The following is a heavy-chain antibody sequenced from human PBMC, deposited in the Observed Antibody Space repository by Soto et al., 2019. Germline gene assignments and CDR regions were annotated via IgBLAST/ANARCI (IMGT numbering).Heavy chain of an antibody. D-gene: IGHD5-12*01. CDR3: ARIERYSTYEYFDF. CDR2: VFSNDAK. CDR1: GFSLSHIRVG. J-gene: IGHJ4*02. Sequence: SGPTLVNPTETLTLTCTVSGFSLSHIRVGVGWIRQPPGKALEWLAHVFSNDAKSYSPSLKGRLTISRDTFRSQVVLTMTNVDPVDTATYFCARIERYSTYEYFDFWGQGTLVTVSS. V-gene: IGHV2-26*01.